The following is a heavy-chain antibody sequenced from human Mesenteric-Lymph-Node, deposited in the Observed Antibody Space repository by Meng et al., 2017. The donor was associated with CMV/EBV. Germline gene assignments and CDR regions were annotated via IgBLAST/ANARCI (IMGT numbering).Heavy chain of an antibody. J-gene: IGHJ4*02. D-gene: IGHD3-9*01. Sequence: QVQLVPSGAEVKKPGASVRVSCKASGYTFIDYYINWVRQAPGQGLEWMGRINPKTGGRSYAQNFQGRVTMTRDTSINTAYMEVNRLNSDDTAMYYCARDRDTDWYSPFDYWGPGTLVTVSS. CDR1: GYTFIDYY. CDR2: INPKTGGR. CDR3: ARDRDTDWYSPFDY. V-gene: IGHV1-2*06.